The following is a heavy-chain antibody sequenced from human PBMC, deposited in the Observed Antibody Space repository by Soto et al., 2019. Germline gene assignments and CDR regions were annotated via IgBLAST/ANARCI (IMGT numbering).Heavy chain of an antibody. CDR1: GFTFTNYW. CDR2: IDGIGTGT. D-gene: IGHD1-20*01. J-gene: IGHJ4*02. V-gene: IGHV3-74*01. CDR3: TTVFEY. Sequence: EVQLVQSGGGSVQPGGSLRLSCAASGFTFTNYWMHWVRQVPGKGLVWVARIDGIGTGTSYSDSVRGRFTISRDNAENMLYLQMNSLRAEDPAVYYCTTVFEYWGRGTLVTVSS.